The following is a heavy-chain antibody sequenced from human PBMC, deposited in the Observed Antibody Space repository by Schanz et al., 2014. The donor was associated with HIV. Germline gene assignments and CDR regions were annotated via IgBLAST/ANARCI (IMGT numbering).Heavy chain of an antibody. J-gene: IGHJ4*02. V-gene: IGHV3-23*01. CDR1: GFNFNNYA. Sequence: EVQLLESGGGLEQPGGSLRLSCAASGFNFNNYAMTWVRQAPGKGLEWVSSISESGGRTYYADSVKGRFTISRDNSKNTLYLQMNSLRPEDTAVYYCAKPEYDSRGNSQSHFDSWGQGTLVTVSS. CDR3: AKPEYDSRGNSQSHFDS. CDR2: ISESGGRT. D-gene: IGHD3-22*01.